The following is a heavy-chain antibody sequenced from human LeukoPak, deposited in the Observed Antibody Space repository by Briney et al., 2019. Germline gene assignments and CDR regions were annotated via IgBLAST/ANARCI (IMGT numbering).Heavy chain of an antibody. V-gene: IGHV4-34*01. Sequence: PSETLSLTCTVSGGSISSYYWSWIRQPPGKGLEWIGEINHSGSTNYNPSLRSRVTISVDTSKNQFSLKLSSVTAADTAVYYCARGTGRTYYFDYWGQGTLVTVSS. J-gene: IGHJ4*02. CDR1: GGSISSYY. CDR2: INHSGST. CDR3: ARGTGRTYYFDY. D-gene: IGHD2-15*01.